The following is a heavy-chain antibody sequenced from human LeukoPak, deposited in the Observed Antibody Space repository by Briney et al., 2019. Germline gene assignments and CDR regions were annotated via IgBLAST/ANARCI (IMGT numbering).Heavy chain of an antibody. Sequence: GGPLRLSCAASGFTFSSYAMSWVRQAPGKGLEWVSAISGSGGSTYYADSVKGRFTISRDNSKNTLYLQMNSLRAEDTAVYYCAKDRWYYGSGSYPFDYWGQGTLVTVSS. CDR2: ISGSGGST. D-gene: IGHD3-10*01. V-gene: IGHV3-23*01. CDR3: AKDRWYYGSGSYPFDY. J-gene: IGHJ4*02. CDR1: GFTFSSYA.